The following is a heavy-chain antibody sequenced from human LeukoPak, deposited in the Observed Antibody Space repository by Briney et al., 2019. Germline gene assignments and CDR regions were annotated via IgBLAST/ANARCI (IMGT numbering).Heavy chain of an antibody. CDR1: GFTFRTSW. CDR3: ARDPHYGALDY. CDR2: LHPDGSSTT. D-gene: IGHD4-17*01. Sequence: GRSLRLSCAASGFTFRTSWISWVRQAPGKGLEWVADLHPDGSSTTYYVDSVKGRFTVSRDNAENSAYLQMNNLRVEDTAIYYCARDPHYGALDYWGQGILVTVSS. V-gene: IGHV3-7*01. J-gene: IGHJ4*02.